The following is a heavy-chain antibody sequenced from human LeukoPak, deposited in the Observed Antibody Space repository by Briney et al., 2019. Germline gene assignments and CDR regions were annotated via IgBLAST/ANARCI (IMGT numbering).Heavy chain of an antibody. CDR3: ARDLGSQYSGYDFGNWFDP. CDR1: VYTLTELS. J-gene: IGHJ5*02. Sequence: EASVKVSCKVSVYTLTELSMHWVRQAPGQGLEWMGWINPNSGGTNYAQKFQGRVTMTRDTSISTAYMELSRLRSDDTAVYYCARDLGSQYSGYDFGNWFDPWGQGTLVTVSS. CDR2: INPNSGGT. V-gene: IGHV1-2*02. D-gene: IGHD5-12*01.